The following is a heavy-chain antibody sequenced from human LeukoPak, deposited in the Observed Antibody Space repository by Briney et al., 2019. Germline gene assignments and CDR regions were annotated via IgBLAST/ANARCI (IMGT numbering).Heavy chain of an antibody. CDR3: AARKVRGVWFYLDY. V-gene: IGHV3-30-3*01. Sequence: GRSLRLSCAAPGFTFSSYAMHWVRQAPGKGLEWVAVISYDGSNKYYADSVKGRFTISRDNSKNTLYLQMSSLRVEDTAVYFCAARKVRGVWFYLDYWGQGTLVTVSS. D-gene: IGHD3-10*01. CDR2: ISYDGSNK. CDR1: GFTFSSYA. J-gene: IGHJ4*02.